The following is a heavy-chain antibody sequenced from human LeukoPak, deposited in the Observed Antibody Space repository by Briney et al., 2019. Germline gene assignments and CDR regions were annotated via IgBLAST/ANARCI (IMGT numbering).Heavy chain of an antibody. CDR1: GFTFSNYA. CDR2: IAHDSQIQ. Sequence: GRSLRLSCAASGFTFSNYAMHWVRQAPGKGLQWVAVIAHDSQIQLYAESVKGRFTISKDDSKNTLSLQMNDLKPEDTAVYYCARSDGSIAAAAADYWGQGTLVTVSS. D-gene: IGHD6-13*01. J-gene: IGHJ4*02. V-gene: IGHV3-30*04. CDR3: ARSDGSIAAAAADY.